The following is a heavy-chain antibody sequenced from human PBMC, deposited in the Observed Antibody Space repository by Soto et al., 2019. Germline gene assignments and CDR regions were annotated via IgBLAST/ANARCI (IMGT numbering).Heavy chain of an antibody. CDR1: EFTFSSYV. J-gene: IGHJ6*02. D-gene: IGHD6-19*01. CDR3: AKSSKSSVYYYYGMDV. CDR2: ISYDGSNK. V-gene: IGHV3-30*18. Sequence: GGSLRLSCAASEFTFSSYVMHWVRQAPGKGLEWVALISYDGSNKYYADSVKGRFTISRDNSKNTLYLQMNSLRVEDTAVYYCAKSSKSSVYYYYGMDVWGQGTTVTVSS.